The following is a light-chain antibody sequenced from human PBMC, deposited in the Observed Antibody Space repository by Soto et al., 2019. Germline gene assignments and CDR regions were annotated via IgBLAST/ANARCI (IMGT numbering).Light chain of an antibody. J-gene: IGKJ4*01. V-gene: IGKV3-20*01. CDR2: DAS. Sequence: EIELTQSPGTLSLSPGERATLSCRASQSVSSSYLAWYQQKPGQAPRLLIYDASSRATGIPDRFSGSGPGTDFTLTISRLQPEDFAVYYCQQYASSPLTFGGGTKVELK. CDR3: QQYASSPLT. CDR1: QSVSSSY.